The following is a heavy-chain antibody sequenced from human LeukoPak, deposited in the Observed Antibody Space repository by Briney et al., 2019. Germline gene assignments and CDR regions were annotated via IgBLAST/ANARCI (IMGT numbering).Heavy chain of an antibody. CDR3: ARGARGWYLRY. CDR2: INHSGST. CDR1: GGSFSGYY. D-gene: IGHD6-19*01. V-gene: IGHV4-34*01. Sequence: SETLSLTCAVYGGSFSGYYWSWIRQPPGKGLEWIGEINHSGSTNYNPSLKSRVTVSVDTSKNQFSLKLSSVTAADTAVYYCARGARGWYLRYWGQGTLVTISS. J-gene: IGHJ4*02.